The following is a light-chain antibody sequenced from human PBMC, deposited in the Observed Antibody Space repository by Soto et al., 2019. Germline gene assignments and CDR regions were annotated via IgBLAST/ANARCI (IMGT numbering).Light chain of an antibody. CDR3: QERGRWPRGS. V-gene: IGKV3-15*01. CDR2: GAS. J-gene: IGKJ4*01. CDR1: QSVSSN. Sequence: EIVMTQSPATLSVSPGERATLSCRASQSVSSNLAWYQQKPGQAPRLLIYGASTRATGIPARFSGSGSGTEFTLTISSLQSEDFAVYYCQERGRWPRGSFGGGTKVEMK.